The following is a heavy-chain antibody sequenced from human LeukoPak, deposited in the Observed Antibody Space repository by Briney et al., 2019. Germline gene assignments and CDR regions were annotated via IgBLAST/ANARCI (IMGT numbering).Heavy chain of an antibody. V-gene: IGHV4-59*08. Sequence: PSETLSLTCTVSGGSISSYYWSWIRQPPGKGLEWIGYIYYSGSTNYNPSLKSRVTISVDTSKNQFSLKLSSVTAADTAVYYCARHAAYYDILTGYHDYWYFDLWGRGTLVTVSS. D-gene: IGHD3-9*01. CDR2: IYYSGST. CDR1: GGSISSYY. J-gene: IGHJ2*01. CDR3: ARHAAYYDILTGYHDYWYFDL.